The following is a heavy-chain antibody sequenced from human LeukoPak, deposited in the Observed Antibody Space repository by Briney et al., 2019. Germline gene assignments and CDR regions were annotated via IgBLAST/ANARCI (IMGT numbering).Heavy chain of an antibody. CDR3: ASTMGSEDAFDI. CDR2: INHSGST. V-gene: IGHV4-34*01. Sequence: SETLSLTCAVYGGSFSGYYWSWIRQPPGKGLGWIGEINHSGSTNYNPSLKSRVTISVDTSKNQFSLKLSSVTAADTAVYYCASTMGSEDAFDIWGQGTMVTVSS. CDR1: GGSFSGYY. D-gene: IGHD2-15*01. J-gene: IGHJ3*02.